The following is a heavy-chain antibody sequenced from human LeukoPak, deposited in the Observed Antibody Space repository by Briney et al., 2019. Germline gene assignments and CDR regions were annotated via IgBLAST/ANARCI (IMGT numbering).Heavy chain of an antibody. J-gene: IGHJ4*02. V-gene: IGHV3-23*01. CDR3: ARGGSSWPLPFDY. CDR2: ISGSGDTT. Sequence: PGGSLRLSCAASGFTFSSFAMNWVRQAPGKGLEWVSIISGSGDTTHYTDPVKGRFTVSRDNAKNSLYLQMNSLRAEDTAVYYCARGGSSWPLPFDYWGQGTLVTVSS. D-gene: IGHD6-13*01. CDR1: GFTFSSFA.